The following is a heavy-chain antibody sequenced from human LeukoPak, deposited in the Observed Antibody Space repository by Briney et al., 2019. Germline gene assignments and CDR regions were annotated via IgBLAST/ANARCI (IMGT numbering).Heavy chain of an antibody. Sequence: ASVRVSCKAYEYTFTGYYMHWVRQAPGQGLEWMGWINPNSGGTNYAEKVQGRVTMTRDTSIRTAYMQLTGLTSDDTAIYYCARDLSRDNWFDPWGQGTLVSVSS. CDR3: ARDLSRDNWFDP. CDR1: EYTFTGYY. V-gene: IGHV1-2*02. CDR2: INPNSGGT. J-gene: IGHJ5*02.